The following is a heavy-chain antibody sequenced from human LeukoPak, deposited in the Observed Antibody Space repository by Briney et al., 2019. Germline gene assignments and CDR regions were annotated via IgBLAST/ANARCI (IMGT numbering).Heavy chain of an antibody. CDR2: IIPIFGTA. V-gene: IGHV1-69*05. D-gene: IGHD3-10*01. CDR1: GGTFSSYA. Sequence: ASVKVSCKASGGTFSSYAISWVRQAPGQGLEWMGRIIPIFGTANYAQKFQGRVTITTDESTSTAYMELSSLRSEDTAVYYCARGGSGSYFSWLDPWGQGTLVTVSS. J-gene: IGHJ5*02. CDR3: ARGGSGSYFSWLDP.